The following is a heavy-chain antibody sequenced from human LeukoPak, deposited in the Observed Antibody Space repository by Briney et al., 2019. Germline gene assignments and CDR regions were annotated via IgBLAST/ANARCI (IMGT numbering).Heavy chain of an antibody. V-gene: IGHV1-2*02. CDR1: GYTFTGYY. CDR2: INPNSGGT. J-gene: IGHJ5*02. CDR3: ASTGGVAATISYIYWFDH. Sequence: GASVKVSCKASGYTFTGYYMHWVRQAPGQGLEWMGWINPNSGGTNYAQKFQGRVTMTRDTSISTAYMELSRLRSDDTAVYYCASTGGVAATISYIYWFDHWGQGTLVTVSS. D-gene: IGHD2-15*01.